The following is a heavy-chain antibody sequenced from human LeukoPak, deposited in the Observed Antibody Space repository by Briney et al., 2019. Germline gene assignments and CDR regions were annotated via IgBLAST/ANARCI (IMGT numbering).Heavy chain of an antibody. CDR1: GFTFDDYG. D-gene: IGHD5-12*01. CDR3: ARDPGYSGYDFPDY. V-gene: IGHV3-20*04. CDR2: INWNGGST. Sequence: PGGSLRLSCAASGFTFDDYGMSWVRQAPGKGLEWVSGINWNGGSTGYADSVEGRFTISRDNAKNSLYLQMNSLRAEDTALYYCARDPGYSGYDFPDYWGQGTLVTVSS. J-gene: IGHJ4*02.